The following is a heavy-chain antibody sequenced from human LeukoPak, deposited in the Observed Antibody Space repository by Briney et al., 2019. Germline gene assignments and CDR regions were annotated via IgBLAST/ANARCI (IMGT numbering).Heavy chain of an antibody. J-gene: IGHJ5*02. Sequence: ASVKVSCKVSGDTLTELSMHWVRQAPGQGLEWMGGFDPEDGETIYAQKFQGRVTMTEDTSTDTAYMELNNLKSEDTAIYYCFKFAAGPDPYYPWGQGTLVTVSS. D-gene: IGHD6-25*01. V-gene: IGHV1-24*01. CDR1: GDTLTELS. CDR2: FDPEDGET. CDR3: FKFAAGPDPYYP.